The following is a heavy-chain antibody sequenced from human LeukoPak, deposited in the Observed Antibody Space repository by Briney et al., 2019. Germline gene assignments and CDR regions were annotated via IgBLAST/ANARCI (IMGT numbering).Heavy chain of an antibody. Sequence: GASVKVSCKASGGTFSIYALSWVRLAPGQGLEWMGGNIPMFGSANYAQKFQGRVTISTDKSASTAYMELSSLRSEDTAIYYCATGGSGPDAIRGYYMDVWGKGTAVSVSS. CDR2: NIPMFGSA. CDR1: GGTFSIYA. D-gene: IGHD2-2*02. J-gene: IGHJ6*03. CDR3: ATGGSGPDAIRGYYMDV. V-gene: IGHV1-69*05.